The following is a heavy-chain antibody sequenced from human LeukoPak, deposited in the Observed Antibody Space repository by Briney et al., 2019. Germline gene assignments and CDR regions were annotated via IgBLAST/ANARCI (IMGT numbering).Heavy chain of an antibody. D-gene: IGHD3-16*01. CDR1: GFTFSSYG. V-gene: IGHV3-30*03. CDR2: ISYDGSNK. CDR3: TGDYVWFGLDY. J-gene: IGHJ4*02. Sequence: GGSLRLSCAASGFTFSSYGMHWVRQAPGKGLEWVAVISYDGSNKYYADSVKGRFTISRDNAKNTLYLQMNSLRAEDTAVYYCTGDYVWFGLDYGGQGTLVTVSS.